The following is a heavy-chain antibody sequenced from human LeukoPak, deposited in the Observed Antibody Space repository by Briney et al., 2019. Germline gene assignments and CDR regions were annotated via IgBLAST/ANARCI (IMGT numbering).Heavy chain of an antibody. Sequence: GGSLRLSCAASGFTVSSNYMSWVRRAPGKGLEWVSVIYSGGSTYYADSVKGRFTISRDNSKNTLYLQMNSLRAEDTAVYYCASYCGGDCYFAFDIWGQGTMVTVSS. CDR2: IYSGGST. CDR3: ASYCGGDCYFAFDI. J-gene: IGHJ3*02. V-gene: IGHV3-53*01. CDR1: GFTVSSNY. D-gene: IGHD2-21*02.